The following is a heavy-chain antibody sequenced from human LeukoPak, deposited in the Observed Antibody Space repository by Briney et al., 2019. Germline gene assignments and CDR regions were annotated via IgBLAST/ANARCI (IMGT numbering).Heavy chain of an antibody. J-gene: IGHJ4*02. D-gene: IGHD6-19*01. CDR1: GYTFTGYY. CDR3: ARDSLGSSGXYDY. V-gene: IGHV1-2*02. CDR2: INPNSGGT. Sequence: ASVKVSCKASGYTFTGYYMHWVRQAPGQGLEWMGWINPNSGGTNYAQKFQGRVTMTRDTSISTAYMELSRLRSDDTAVYYCARDSLGSSGXYDYWGQGTLVTVSS.